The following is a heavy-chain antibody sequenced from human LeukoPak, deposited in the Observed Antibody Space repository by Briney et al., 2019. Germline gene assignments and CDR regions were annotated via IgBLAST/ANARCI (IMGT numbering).Heavy chain of an antibody. D-gene: IGHD2-21*01. Sequence: AGGSLRLSCAASGFTFSSYSMNWVRQAPGKGLEWVSVIYSGGSTYYADSVKGRFTISRDNSKNTLYLQMNSLRAEDTAVYYCARVSIEVAYDYWGQGTLVTVSS. J-gene: IGHJ4*02. V-gene: IGHV3-66*01. CDR2: IYSGGST. CDR3: ARVSIEVAYDY. CDR1: GFTFSSYS.